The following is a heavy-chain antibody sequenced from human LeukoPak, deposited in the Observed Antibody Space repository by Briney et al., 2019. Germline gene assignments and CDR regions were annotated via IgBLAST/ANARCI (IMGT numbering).Heavy chain of an antibody. CDR3: ASYSNYGWFDP. CDR1: GFTFSSYW. J-gene: IGHJ5*02. CDR2: IKQDGSEK. Sequence: GGSLRPSCAASGFTFSSYWMSWVRQAPGKGLEWVANIKQDGSEKYYVDSVKGRFTISRDNAKNSLYLQMNSLRAEDTAVYYCASYSNYGWFDPWGQGTLVTVSS. V-gene: IGHV3-7*01. D-gene: IGHD4-11*01.